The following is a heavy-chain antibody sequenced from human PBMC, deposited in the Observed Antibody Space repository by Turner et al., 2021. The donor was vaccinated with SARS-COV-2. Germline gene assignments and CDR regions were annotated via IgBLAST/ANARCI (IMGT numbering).Heavy chain of an antibody. V-gene: IGHV3-66*01. CDR3: VRGFDVLTRAPGLDV. CDR2: IYSGDTT. J-gene: IGHJ6*02. D-gene: IGHD3-9*01. Sequence: ELQLVESGGGLVPPGGSLRLSGAASGFTVNTTYMSWVRQAPEKGLEWVSVIYSGDTTHYIDTVKGRFIISRDKSRNTVYLQMNRLGVEDAAVYYCVRGFDVLTRAPGLDVWGQGIKVTVSS. CDR1: GFTVNTTY.